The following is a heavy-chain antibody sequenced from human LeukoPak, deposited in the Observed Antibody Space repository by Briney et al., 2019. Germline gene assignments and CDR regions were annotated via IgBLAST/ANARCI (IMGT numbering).Heavy chain of an antibody. CDR1: GFTFSDYT. CDR2: ISGSSNYI. J-gene: IGHJ3*02. D-gene: IGHD2-21*01. Sequence: GGSLRLSCAASGFTFSDYTMNWVRLAPGKGLEWVSSISGSSNYIYYADSVKGRFTISRGNAKNSLYLQMNSLRVEDTAVYYCARDESGDNDAFDIWGQGTMVTVSS. CDR3: ARDESGDNDAFDI. V-gene: IGHV3-21*01.